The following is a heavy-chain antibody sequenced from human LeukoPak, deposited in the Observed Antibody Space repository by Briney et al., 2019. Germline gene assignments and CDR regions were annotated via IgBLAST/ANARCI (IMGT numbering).Heavy chain of an antibody. Sequence: SQTLSLTCTVSGGSISSGSYYWSWIRQPAGKGLEWIGRIYTSGSTNYNPSLKSRVTISVDTSKNQFSLKLRSVTAADTAAYYCARPGVGSGRYGAFDIWGQGTMVTVSS. CDR1: GGSISSGSYY. CDR2: IYTSGST. V-gene: IGHV4-61*02. CDR3: ARPGVGSGRYGAFDI. D-gene: IGHD5-18*01. J-gene: IGHJ3*02.